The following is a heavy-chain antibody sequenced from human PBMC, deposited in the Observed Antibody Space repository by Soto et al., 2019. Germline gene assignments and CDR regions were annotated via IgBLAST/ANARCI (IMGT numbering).Heavy chain of an antibody. V-gene: IGHV1-18*01. CDR1: GYTFTSYG. J-gene: IGHJ5*02. Sequence: ASVKVSCKASGYTFTSYGISWVRQAPGQGLEWMGWISAYNGNTNYAQKLQGRVTMTTDTSTSTAYMELRSLRSDDAAVYYCARVVSPYYDVLTGNWFDPWGQGTLVTVSS. CDR2: ISAYNGNT. CDR3: ARVVSPYYDVLTGNWFDP. D-gene: IGHD3-9*01.